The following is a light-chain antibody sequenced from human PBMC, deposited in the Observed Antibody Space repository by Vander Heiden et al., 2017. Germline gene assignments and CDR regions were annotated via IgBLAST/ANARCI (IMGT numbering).Light chain of an antibody. J-gene: IGLJ3*02. V-gene: IGLV3-9*01. CDR3: QVWDSTNWV. Sequence: SYELTQPLPVSVALGQTARITCGGNNIGGKNVHWYQQKPGQAPVVVIYRDSNRPSGIPERFSGSNSGNTATLTISGAQAGDEAEYYCQVWDSTNWVFGGGTRLTVL. CDR1: NIGGKN. CDR2: RDS.